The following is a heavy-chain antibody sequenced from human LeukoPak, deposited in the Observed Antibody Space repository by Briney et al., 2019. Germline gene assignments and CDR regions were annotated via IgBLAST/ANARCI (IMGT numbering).Heavy chain of an antibody. CDR1: GGSVSNYY. J-gene: IGHJ6*02. CDR3: ARGTAYYYYYGMDV. D-gene: IGHD5-18*01. V-gene: IGHV4-34*01. Sequence: PSETLSLTCTVSGGSVSNYYWSWIRQPPGKXLEWIGEINHSGSTNYNPSLKSRVTISVDTSKNQFSLKLSSVTAADTAVYYCARGTAYYYYYGMDVWGQGTTVTVSS. CDR2: INHSGST.